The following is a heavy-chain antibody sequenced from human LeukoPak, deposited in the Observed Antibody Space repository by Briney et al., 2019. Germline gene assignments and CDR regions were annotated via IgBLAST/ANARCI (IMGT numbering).Heavy chain of an antibody. D-gene: IGHD1-26*01. V-gene: IGHV4-59*01. Sequence: PSETLSLTCTVSGGSISSYYWSWIRQPPGQGLEWIGYIYYSGSTNYNPSLKSRVTLSVDTSKNQFSLKLSSVTAADTAVYYCARDGGSYFDYWGQGTLVTVSS. CDR1: GGSISSYY. J-gene: IGHJ4*02. CDR2: IYYSGST. CDR3: ARDGGSYFDY.